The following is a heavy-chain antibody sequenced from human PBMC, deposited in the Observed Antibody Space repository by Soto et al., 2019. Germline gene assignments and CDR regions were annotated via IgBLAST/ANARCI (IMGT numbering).Heavy chain of an antibody. CDR3: ASITLAAAMGWFDP. Sequence: SETLSLTCTVSGGSISSYYWSWIRQPPGKGLEWIGYIYYSGSTNYNPSLKSRVTISVDTSKNQFSLKLSSVTAADTAVYYCASITLAAAMGWFDPWGQGTLVTVSS. CDR1: GGSISSYY. D-gene: IGHD2-2*01. V-gene: IGHV4-59*01. J-gene: IGHJ5*02. CDR2: IYYSGST.